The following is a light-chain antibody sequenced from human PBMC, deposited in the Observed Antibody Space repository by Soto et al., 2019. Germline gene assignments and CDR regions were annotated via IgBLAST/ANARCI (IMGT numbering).Light chain of an antibody. CDR3: QQYSSSPYT. CDR1: QSVSSNY. J-gene: IGKJ2*01. Sequence: EIELTQSPVTLSLSPGERATLSCRASQSVSSNYLAWYQQKPGQAPRLLIYGASTRATGIPDRFSGSGSGTDFTLTVSRLEPEDLAVYYCQQYSSSPYTFGQGTRLEIK. V-gene: IGKV3-20*01. CDR2: GAS.